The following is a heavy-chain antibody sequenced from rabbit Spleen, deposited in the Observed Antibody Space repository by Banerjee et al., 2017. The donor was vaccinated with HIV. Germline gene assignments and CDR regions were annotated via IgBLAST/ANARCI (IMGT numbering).Heavy chain of an antibody. J-gene: IGHJ6*01. Sequence: QSLEESGGDLVKPGASLTLTCIASGVSFSVSSYMCWVRQAPGKGLEWIACIEAGSSGFTYFANWAKGRFTISKPSSTTVTLQMTSLTAADTATYFCARDTASSFSSYGMDLWGPGTLVTVS. CDR3: ARDTASSFSSYGMDL. CDR1: GVSFSVSSY. V-gene: IGHV1S40*01. CDR2: IEAGSSGFT. D-gene: IGHD8-1*01.